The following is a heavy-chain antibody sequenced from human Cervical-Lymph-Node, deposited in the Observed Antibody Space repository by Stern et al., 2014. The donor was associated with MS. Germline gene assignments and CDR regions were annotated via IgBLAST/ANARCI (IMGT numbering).Heavy chain of an antibody. Sequence: VQLVESGPGLLRPSETLSLTCTVSGASITSYYWSWIRQPPGKGLEWIGYIYYSGTTNYNASLKGRVAISIYTSKTQFSLRLSSVTAADTAVYYCARATDLWGQGTLVTVSS. CDR2: IYYSGTT. J-gene: IGHJ5*02. CDR3: ARATDL. CDR1: GASITSYY. V-gene: IGHV4-59*01.